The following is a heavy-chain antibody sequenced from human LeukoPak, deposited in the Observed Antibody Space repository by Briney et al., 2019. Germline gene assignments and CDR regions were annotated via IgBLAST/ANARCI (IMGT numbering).Heavy chain of an antibody. J-gene: IGHJ3*02. D-gene: IGHD1-7*01. CDR1: GGSISSSY. CDR3: ARGPVGGTTYNDGDAFDI. Sequence: SETLSLTCTVSGGSISSSYWSWIRQPPGKGLEWIGYIYYSGSPNYNPSLKSRVTISVDTSKNQFSLKLSSVTAADTAVYYCARGPVGGTTYNDGDAFDIWGQGTMVTVSS. CDR2: IYYSGSP. V-gene: IGHV4-59*01.